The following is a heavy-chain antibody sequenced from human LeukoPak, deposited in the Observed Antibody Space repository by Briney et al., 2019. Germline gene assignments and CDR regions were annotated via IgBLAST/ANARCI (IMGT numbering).Heavy chain of an antibody. CDR1: GYTFTSYD. J-gene: IGHJ6*03. Sequence: ASVKVSCKASGYTFTSYDINWVRQATGQGLEWMGWMNPNSGNTGYAQKFQGRVTMTRNTSISTAYMELGSLRSEDTAVYYCARGLRSGIAAAGSDPYYYYYMDVWGKGTTVTVSS. V-gene: IGHV1-8*01. CDR2: MNPNSGNT. D-gene: IGHD6-13*01. CDR3: ARGLRSGIAAAGSDPYYYYYMDV.